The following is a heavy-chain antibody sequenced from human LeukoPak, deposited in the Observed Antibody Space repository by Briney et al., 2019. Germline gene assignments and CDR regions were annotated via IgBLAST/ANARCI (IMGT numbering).Heavy chain of an antibody. CDR1: GFTFDDYA. CDR2: ISWNSGSI. J-gene: IGHJ6*02. V-gene: IGHV3-9*01. CDR3: AKDMYSSSWYGGEDYYYGIDV. D-gene: IGHD6-13*01. Sequence: PGGSLRLSCAASGFTFDDYAMHWVRQAPGKGLEWVSGISWNSGSIGYADSVKGRFTISRDNAKNSLYLQMNSLRAEDTALYYCAKDMYSSSWYGGEDYYYGIDVWGQGTTVTVSS.